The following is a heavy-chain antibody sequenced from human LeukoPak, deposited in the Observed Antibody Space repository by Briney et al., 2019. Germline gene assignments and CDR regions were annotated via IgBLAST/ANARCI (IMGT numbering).Heavy chain of an antibody. D-gene: IGHD6-13*01. Sequence: SETLSLTCTVSGGSISSYYWSWIRQPPGKGLEWIGYIYYSGSTNYNPSLKSRVTISVDTSKNQFSLKLSSVTAADTAVYYCARGPGGYSSSWYDYWGQGTLVTVSS. CDR2: IYYSGST. J-gene: IGHJ4*02. CDR3: ARGPGGYSSSWYDY. V-gene: IGHV4-59*01. CDR1: GGSISSYY.